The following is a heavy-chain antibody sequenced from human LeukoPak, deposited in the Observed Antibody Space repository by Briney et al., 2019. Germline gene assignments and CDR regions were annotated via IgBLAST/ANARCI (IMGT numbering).Heavy chain of an antibody. Sequence: PGGSLRHSCAVSGFTFSSYAMSWVRQAPGKGLEWVSGISGSGGTTYYAESVKGRFTISRDNSKNTLYLQMNSLRAEDTAVYYCAKGSYCDYWGQGTLVTVSS. CDR1: GFTFSSYA. V-gene: IGHV3-23*01. CDR3: AKGSYCDY. J-gene: IGHJ4*02. CDR2: ISGSGGTT.